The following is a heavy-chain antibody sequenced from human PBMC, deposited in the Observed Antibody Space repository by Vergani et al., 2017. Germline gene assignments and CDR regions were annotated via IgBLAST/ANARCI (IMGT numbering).Heavy chain of an antibody. Sequence: VQLLESGGDLVKPGGSLRLSCTASGFIFSTYAMSWVRQAPGKGLEWVSTISSDGGSTYYADSVKGRFTISRDNSKNTLSLQMNSLTAEDTAIYYCAGPQGTSAYYYGGFDYWGQGILVTVSS. CDR1: GFIFSTYA. V-gene: IGHV3-23*01. D-gene: IGHD3-22*01. J-gene: IGHJ4*02. CDR2: ISSDGGST. CDR3: AGPQGTSAYYYGGFDY.